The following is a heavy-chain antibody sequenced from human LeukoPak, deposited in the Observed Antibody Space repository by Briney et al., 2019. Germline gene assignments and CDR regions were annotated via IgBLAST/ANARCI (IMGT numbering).Heavy chain of an antibody. CDR2: VSSNGAKT. Sequence: GGSLRLSCAASGFTFSSYAITWVRQAPGKGLEWVSAVSSNGAKTYYADSVKGRFTISRDNYKNMVFLQMNSLRAEDTAVYYCAGETPITGTTRGYFDYWGQGTLVTVSS. J-gene: IGHJ4*02. CDR1: GFTFSSYA. V-gene: IGHV3-23*01. D-gene: IGHD1-7*01. CDR3: AGETPITGTTRGYFDY.